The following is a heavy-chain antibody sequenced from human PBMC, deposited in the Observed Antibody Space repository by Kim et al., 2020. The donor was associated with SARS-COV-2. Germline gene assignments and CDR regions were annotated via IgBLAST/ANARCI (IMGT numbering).Heavy chain of an antibody. Sequence: GGSLRLSCAASGFTFSSYAMHWVRQAPGKGLEWVAVISYDGSNKYYADSVKGRFTISRDNSKNTLYLQMNSLRAEDTAVYYCASEYSSSWRTVYYGMDD. CDR3: ASEYSSSWRTVYYGMDD. V-gene: IGHV3-30-3*01. CDR2: ISYDGSNK. J-gene: IGHJ6*01. CDR1: GFTFSSYA. D-gene: IGHD6-13*01.